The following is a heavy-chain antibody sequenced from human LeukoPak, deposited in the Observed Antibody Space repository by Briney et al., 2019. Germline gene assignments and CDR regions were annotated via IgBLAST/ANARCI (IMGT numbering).Heavy chain of an antibody. J-gene: IGHJ4*02. V-gene: IGHV3-49*04. CDR2: ITRKSYGGTT. Sequence: GRSLRLSCTASGHTSDDYTVTWVRQAPGKGLEWVGFITRKSYGGTTEYAASVKGRFTISRDDSKSIAYLEMSSLKTEDTGVYYCSHSGKYDFWSGTFWGQGTLVIVPS. D-gene: IGHD3-3*01. CDR1: GHTSDDYT. CDR3: SHSGKYDFWSGTF.